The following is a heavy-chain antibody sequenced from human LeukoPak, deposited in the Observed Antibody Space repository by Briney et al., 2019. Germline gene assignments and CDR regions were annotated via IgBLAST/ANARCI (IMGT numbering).Heavy chain of an antibody. CDR3: ARDRHYDSSGYYDYDPFDY. V-gene: IGHV3-23*01. D-gene: IGHD3-22*01. Sequence: GGSLRLSCAASGFTFSSYAMSWVRQAPGKGLEWVSAISGSGGATYYADSVKGRFTISRDNAKNSLYLQMNSLRAEDTAVYYCARDRHYDSSGYYDYDPFDYWGQGTLVTVSS. CDR1: GFTFSSYA. J-gene: IGHJ4*02. CDR2: ISGSGGAT.